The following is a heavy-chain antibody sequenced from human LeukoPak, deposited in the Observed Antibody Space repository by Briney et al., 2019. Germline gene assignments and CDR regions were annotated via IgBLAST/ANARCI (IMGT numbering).Heavy chain of an antibody. D-gene: IGHD5-18*01. CDR3: ARHRDIAMVTIGY. Sequence: ASVKVSCKASGGTFSSYAISWVRQAPGQGLEWMGRIIPILGIANYAQKFQGRVTITADKSTSTAYMELSSLRSEDTAVYYCARHRDIAMVTIGYWGQGTLVTVSS. CDR1: GGTFSSYA. J-gene: IGHJ4*02. CDR2: IIPILGIA. V-gene: IGHV1-69*04.